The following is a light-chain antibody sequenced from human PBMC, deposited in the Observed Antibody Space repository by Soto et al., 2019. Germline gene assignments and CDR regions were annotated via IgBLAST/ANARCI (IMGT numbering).Light chain of an antibody. Sequence: DIVLTQSPGTLSLSPGESATLSCRASQSVSSIFLAWYQHKPGQAPRLLIYGASTRATGIPDRFSGSGSGTDFILTISRLEPEDFAVYYCQQYGSSPRTFGHGTRVEIK. CDR3: QQYGSSPRT. V-gene: IGKV3-20*01. CDR1: QSVSSIF. J-gene: IGKJ1*01. CDR2: GAS.